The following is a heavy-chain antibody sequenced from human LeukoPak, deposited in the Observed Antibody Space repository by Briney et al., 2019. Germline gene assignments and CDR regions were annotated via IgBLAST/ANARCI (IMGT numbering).Heavy chain of an antibody. J-gene: IGHJ4*02. CDR3: AKSRTVVIPLDY. CDR1: GVSFCSYA. CDR2: LSGSGGRT. Sequence: PGGSLRLSCAASGVSFCSYAMSWVRQAPGRGLEWVSTLSGSGGRTYYADAVKGRFTISRDNSKNTLYLQMNSLRAEDTAVYYCAKSRTVVIPLDYWGQGALVTVSS. V-gene: IGHV3-23*01. D-gene: IGHD4-23*01.